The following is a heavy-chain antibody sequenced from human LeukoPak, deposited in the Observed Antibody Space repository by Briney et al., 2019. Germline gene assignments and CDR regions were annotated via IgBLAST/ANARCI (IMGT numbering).Heavy chain of an antibody. CDR3: ARVYYDSSGYPH. J-gene: IGHJ4*02. CDR1: GGSFSGYY. V-gene: IGHV4-34*01. D-gene: IGHD3-22*01. Sequence: SETLSLTCAVYGGSFSGYYWSWIRQPPGKGLEWIGEINHSGSTNYNPSLKSRVTISVDTSKNQFSLKLSSVTAADTAVYYCARVYYDSSGYPHWGQGTLVTVSS. CDR2: INHSGST.